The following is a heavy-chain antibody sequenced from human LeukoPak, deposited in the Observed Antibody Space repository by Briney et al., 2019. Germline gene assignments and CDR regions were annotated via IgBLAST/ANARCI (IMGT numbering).Heavy chain of an antibody. Sequence: GGSLRLSCAASGFTFNTYAISWVRQAAGKGLEWVALVSGSGGSTYYADSVKGRFTVSRDNSKNTLYLQMNSLRAEDTAVYYCVACHHDRRAYRRFGYFDYWGQGTLVTVSS. D-gene: IGHD3-22*01. CDR3: VACHHDRRAYRRFGYFDY. CDR1: GFTFNTYA. CDR2: VSGSGGST. J-gene: IGHJ4*02. V-gene: IGHV3-23*01.